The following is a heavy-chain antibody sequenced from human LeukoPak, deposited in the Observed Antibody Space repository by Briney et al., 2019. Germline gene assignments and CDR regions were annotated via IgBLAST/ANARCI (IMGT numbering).Heavy chain of an antibody. CDR1: GFTFSSYW. D-gene: IGHD2-21*01. CDR3: ARGDYGMDV. J-gene: IGHJ6*02. Sequence: GGSLRLSCVASGFTFSSYWMHWVRQVPGKGPVWVSRINSDGRITSYADSVKGRFTISRDNAKNTLYLQMNSLRAEDTAVYYRARGDYGMDVWGRGTTVTVSS. V-gene: IGHV3-74*01. CDR2: INSDGRIT.